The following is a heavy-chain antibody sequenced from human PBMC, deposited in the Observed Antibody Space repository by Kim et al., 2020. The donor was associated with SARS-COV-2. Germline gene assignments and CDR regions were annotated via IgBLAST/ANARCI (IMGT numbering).Heavy chain of an antibody. CDR3: ARVRGYDFLGGTYYFDY. J-gene: IGHJ4*02. D-gene: IGHD3-3*01. V-gene: IGHV4-31*02. Sequence: SLKSRVTISVDTSKNQFSLKLSSVTAADTAVYYCARVRGYDFLGGTYYFDYWGQGTLVTVSS.